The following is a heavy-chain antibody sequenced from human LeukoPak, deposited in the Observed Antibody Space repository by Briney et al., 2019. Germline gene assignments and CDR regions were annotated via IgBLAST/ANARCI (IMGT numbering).Heavy chain of an antibody. J-gene: IGHJ4*02. CDR2: INAGNGNT. Sequence: ASVKVSCKASGYTFTSYAMHWVRQAPGQRLERMGWINAGNGNTKYSQKFQGRVTITRDTSASTAYMELSSLRSEDTAVYYCARDRGYSYGYDYWGQGTLVTVSS. V-gene: IGHV1-3*01. CDR1: GYTFTSYA. CDR3: ARDRGYSYGYDY. D-gene: IGHD5-18*01.